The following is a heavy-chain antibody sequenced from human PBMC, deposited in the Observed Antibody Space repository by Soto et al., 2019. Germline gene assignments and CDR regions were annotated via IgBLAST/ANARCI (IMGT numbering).Heavy chain of an antibody. D-gene: IGHD3-3*01. CDR3: ARGEFFPGYYDFWSGYYRYYYGMDV. Sequence: RASVKVSCKASGYTFTSYDINWVRQATGQGLEWMGWMNPNSGNTGYAQKFQGRVTMTRNTSISTAYMELSILRSEDTAVYYCARGEFFPGYYDFWSGYYRYYYGMDVWGQVTTVTVSS. J-gene: IGHJ6*02. CDR2: MNPNSGNT. CDR1: GYTFTSYD. V-gene: IGHV1-8*01.